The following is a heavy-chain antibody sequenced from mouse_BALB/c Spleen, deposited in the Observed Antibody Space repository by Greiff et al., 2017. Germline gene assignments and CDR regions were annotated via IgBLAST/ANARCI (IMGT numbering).Heavy chain of an antibody. CDR1: GFTFSSFG. D-gene: IGHD2-10*01. J-gene: IGHJ2*01. V-gene: IGHV5-17*02. CDR2: ISSGSSTI. CDR3: ARTSYGNYEGYYFDY. Sequence: EVQLVESGGGLVQPGGSRKLSCAASGFTFSSFGMHWVRQAPEKGLEWVAYISSGSSTIYYADTVKGRFTISRDNPKNTLFLQMTSLRSEDTAMYYCARTSYGNYEGYYFDYWGQGTTLTVSS.